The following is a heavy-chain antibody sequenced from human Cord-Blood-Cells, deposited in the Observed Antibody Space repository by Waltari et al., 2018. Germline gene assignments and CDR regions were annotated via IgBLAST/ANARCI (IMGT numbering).Heavy chain of an antibody. CDR2: INHSGST. CDR3: AREGEYFQH. CDR1: GGSFSGYY. Sequence: QMQLQQWGAGLLKPSVTRSLTCAVSGGSFSGYYWSWFRQPPGEGREWIGEINHSGSTNYNPSLKSRVTISVDTSKNQFSLKLSSVTAADTAVYYCAREGEYFQHWGQGTLVTVSS. J-gene: IGHJ1*01. V-gene: IGHV4-34*01.